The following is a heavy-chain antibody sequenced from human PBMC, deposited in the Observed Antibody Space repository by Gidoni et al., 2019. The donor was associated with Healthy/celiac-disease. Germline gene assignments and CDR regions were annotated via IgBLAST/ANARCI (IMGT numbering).Heavy chain of an antibody. D-gene: IGHD5-12*01. CDR1: GYSFTSYW. V-gene: IGHV5-10-1*03. Sequence: EVQLVQSGAEVKKPGESLRISCKGSGYSFTSYWISWVRQMPGKGLEWMGRIDPSDSYTNYSPSFQGHVTISADKSISTVYLQWSSLKASDTAMYYCARLSREMATILYFDLWGRGTLVTVSS. CDR2: IDPSDSYT. J-gene: IGHJ2*01. CDR3: ARLSREMATILYFDL.